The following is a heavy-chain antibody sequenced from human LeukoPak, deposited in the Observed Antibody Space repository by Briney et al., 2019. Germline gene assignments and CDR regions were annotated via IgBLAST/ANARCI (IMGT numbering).Heavy chain of an antibody. CDR1: GFTVSSNY. CDR3: ARELLGFVDY. J-gene: IGHJ4*02. Sequence: GGSLRLSCAASGFTVSSNYRSWVRQAPWKGVEWVSVSYSGCRTYYADSVKGRFTISRDNYKNTLYLQINSLRAEDTAVYYCARELLGFVDYWGQGTLVTVSS. CDR2: SYSGCRT. V-gene: IGHV3-66*02. D-gene: IGHD1-26*01.